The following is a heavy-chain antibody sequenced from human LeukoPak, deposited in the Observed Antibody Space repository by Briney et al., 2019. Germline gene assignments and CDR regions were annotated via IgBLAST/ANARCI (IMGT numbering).Heavy chain of an antibody. CDR1: GYTFTGYY. V-gene: IGHV1-2*02. CDR2: ITLNSGAT. J-gene: IGHJ3*02. Sequence: GASVKVPCKASGYTFTGYYMHWVRQAPGQGLEWMGWITLNSGATNYAQKFQGRVTMTRDTSISTAYLELSRLRSDDTAVYYCARANFPLDAFDIWGQGTMVTVSS. D-gene: IGHD3-3*01. CDR3: ARANFPLDAFDI.